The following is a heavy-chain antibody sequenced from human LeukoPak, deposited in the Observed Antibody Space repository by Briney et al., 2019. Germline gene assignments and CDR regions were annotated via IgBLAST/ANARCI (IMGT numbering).Heavy chain of an antibody. D-gene: IGHD3-3*01. CDR2: IWYDGSNK. CDR3: ARDAYDFWSGYYLSYYYYGMDV. V-gene: IGHV3-33*01. J-gene: IGHJ6*02. CDR1: GFTFSSYG. Sequence: GGSLRLSCAASGFTFSSYGMHWVRQAPGKGLEWVAVIWYDGSNKYYADSVKGRFTISRDNSKNTLYLQMNSLRAEDTAVYYCARDAYDFWSGYYLSYYYYGMDVWGQGTTVTVSS.